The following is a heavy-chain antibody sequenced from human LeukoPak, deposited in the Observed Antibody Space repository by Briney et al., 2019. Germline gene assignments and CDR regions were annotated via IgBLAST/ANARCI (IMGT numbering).Heavy chain of an antibody. CDR3: ARVLAVALIDY. CDR2: IKQDGSEK. Sequence: PGGSLRLSCAASGFTFSSYWMSWVRQAPGKGLEWVANIKQDGSEKYYVDSVKGRFTISRDNAKNSLYLQMYSLRAEDTAVYYCARVLAVALIDYWGQGTLVTVSS. V-gene: IGHV3-7*01. CDR1: GFTFSSYW. J-gene: IGHJ4*02. D-gene: IGHD6-19*01.